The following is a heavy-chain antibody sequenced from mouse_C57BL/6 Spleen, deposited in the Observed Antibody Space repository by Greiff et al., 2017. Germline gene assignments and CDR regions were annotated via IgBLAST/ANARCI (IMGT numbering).Heavy chain of an antibody. D-gene: IGHD2-4*01. V-gene: IGHV1-4*01. J-gene: IGHJ2*01. CDR2: INPSSGYT. Sequence: VMLVESGAELARPGASVKMSCKASGYTFTSYTMHWVKQRPGQGLEWIGYINPSSGYTKYNQKFKDKATLTADKSSSTAYMQLSSLTSEDSAVYYCARGAYDYGFDYWGQGTTLTVSS. CDR3: ARGAYDYGFDY. CDR1: GYTFTSYT.